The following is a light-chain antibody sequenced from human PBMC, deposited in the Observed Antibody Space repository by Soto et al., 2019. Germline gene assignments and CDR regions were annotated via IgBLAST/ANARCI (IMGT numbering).Light chain of an antibody. CDR1: QSISNTF. J-gene: IGKJ2*01. CDR3: QQYGASPIYT. V-gene: IGKV3-20*01. CDR2: AAS. Sequence: EIVLTQSPGTLSLSPGERATLSCRASQSISNTFLAWYQQKPGQAPRLLIYAASSRSTGTPDRFSGSGSGTDFTLSISRLEPEDFAAYYCQQYGASPIYTFGQGTKLEIK.